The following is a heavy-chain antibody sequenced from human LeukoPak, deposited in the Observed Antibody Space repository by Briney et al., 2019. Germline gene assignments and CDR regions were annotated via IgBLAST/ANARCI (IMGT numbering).Heavy chain of an antibody. CDR2: VKYDGISE. CDR1: GFTFSSFG. V-gene: IGHV3-30*02. Sequence: GGSLRLSCVASGFTFSSFGMRWVRQAPGKGLDWVTFVKYDGISEFYTDSVKGRFRISRDDSQSTVYLQMNSLKPEDTAVYYCARDNRHFVVVSGMTDHYMDVWGKGATVTISS. D-gene: IGHD2-21*01. J-gene: IGHJ6*03. CDR3: ARDNRHFVVVSGMTDHYMDV.